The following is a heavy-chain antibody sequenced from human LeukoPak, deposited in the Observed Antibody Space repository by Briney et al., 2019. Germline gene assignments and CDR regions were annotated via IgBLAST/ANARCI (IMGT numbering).Heavy chain of an antibody. J-gene: IGHJ4*02. Sequence: SETLSLTCTVSGGSISSGGYYWSWIRQHPGKGLEWIGYIYYSGSTYYNPSLKSRVTISVDTSKNQFPLKLSSVTAADTAVYYCARRDSSGWQGRWAFDYWGQGTLVTVSS. V-gene: IGHV4-31*03. D-gene: IGHD6-19*01. CDR1: GGSISSGGYY. CDR2: IYYSGST. CDR3: ARRDSSGWQGRWAFDY.